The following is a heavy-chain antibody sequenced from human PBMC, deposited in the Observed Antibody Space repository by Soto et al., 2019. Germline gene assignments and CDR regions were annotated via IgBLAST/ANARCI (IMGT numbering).Heavy chain of an antibody. CDR3: VRDSGANYGTFWYFDL. Sequence: EVQLLESGGGMVEPRGSLKLSCAASGFSFGTYVMNWVRQAPGKGLEWVSGISGSGGRVYSADSVKGRFTISRDNSKKTLFLQMNSLRPEDTATYYCVRDSGANYGTFWYFDLWGRGTLVTVSS. V-gene: IGHV3-23*01. J-gene: IGHJ2*01. CDR1: GFSFGTYV. D-gene: IGHD5-18*01. CDR2: ISGSGGRV.